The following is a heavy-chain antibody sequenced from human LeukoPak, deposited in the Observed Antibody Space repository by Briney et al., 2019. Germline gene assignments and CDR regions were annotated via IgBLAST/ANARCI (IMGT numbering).Heavy chain of an antibody. Sequence: PSATLSLTCTVSGDSVASGGYYWNWIRQPPGKGLEWIGYIYYSVSTNYNLSLKSRVTISVDTSENQFSLKLTSMTAADTAVYYCARGGRGRNWFDPWGQGTLVTVSS. V-gene: IGHV4-61*08. J-gene: IGHJ5*02. D-gene: IGHD3-10*01. CDR3: ARGGRGRNWFDP. CDR1: GDSVASGGYY. CDR2: IYYSVST.